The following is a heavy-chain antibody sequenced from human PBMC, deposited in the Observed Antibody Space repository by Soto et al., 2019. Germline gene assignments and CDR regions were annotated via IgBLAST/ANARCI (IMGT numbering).Heavy chain of an antibody. D-gene: IGHD5-12*01. Sequence: GGSLRLSCAASGFTFSSYWVSWVRQAPGKGLEWVANIKQDGSEKYYVDSVKGRFTISRDNAKNSLYLQMNSLRAEDTAVYYCASVRPDGYPKYYFDYWGQGTLVTVSS. CDR2: IKQDGSEK. CDR1: GFTFSSYW. CDR3: ASVRPDGYPKYYFDY. J-gene: IGHJ4*02. V-gene: IGHV3-7*05.